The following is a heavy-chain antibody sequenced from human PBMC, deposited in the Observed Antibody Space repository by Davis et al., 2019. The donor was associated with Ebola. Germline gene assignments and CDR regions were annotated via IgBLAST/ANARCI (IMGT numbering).Heavy chain of an antibody. Sequence: MPSETLSLTCTVSGDSMSSYYWSWIRQPPGKGLEWIGYISYSGSTNYNPSLESRVTISVDTSKNQFSLNLRSVTAADTAIYYCAGGLWNSGTYYPPPFHYWGQGALVPVSS. CDR1: GDSMSSYY. CDR2: ISYSGST. D-gene: IGHD3-22*01. J-gene: IGHJ4*02. CDR3: AGGLWNSGTYYPPPFHY. V-gene: IGHV4-59*01.